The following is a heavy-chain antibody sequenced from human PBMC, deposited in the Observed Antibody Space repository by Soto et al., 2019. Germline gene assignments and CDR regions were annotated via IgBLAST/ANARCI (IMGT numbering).Heavy chain of an antibody. CDR2: IYYSGST. Sequence: SETLSLTCTVSGGSISSGGYYWSWIRQHPGKGLEWIGYIYYSGSTYYNPSLKSRVTISVDTSKNQFSLKLSSVTAADTAVYYCARFGYYDFWSGYYAPDWFDPWGQGTLLTVSS. J-gene: IGHJ5*02. CDR3: ARFGYYDFWSGYYAPDWFDP. V-gene: IGHV4-31*03. D-gene: IGHD3-3*01. CDR1: GGSISSGGYY.